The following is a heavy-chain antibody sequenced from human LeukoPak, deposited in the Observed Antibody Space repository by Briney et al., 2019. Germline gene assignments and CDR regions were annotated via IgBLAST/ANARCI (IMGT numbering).Heavy chain of an antibody. CDR3: ASGPLGEMATPGWFDP. V-gene: IGHV1-18*01. CDR1: GYTFTSYG. Sequence: ASVKVSCKASGYTFTSYGISWVRQATGQGLGWMGWIIGYNGNTNYAQKLQGRVTMTTDTTTSTAYMELRSLRPDHTAVYYCASGPLGEMATPGWFDPWGQGTLVTVSS. D-gene: IGHD5-24*01. CDR2: IIGYNGNT. J-gene: IGHJ5*02.